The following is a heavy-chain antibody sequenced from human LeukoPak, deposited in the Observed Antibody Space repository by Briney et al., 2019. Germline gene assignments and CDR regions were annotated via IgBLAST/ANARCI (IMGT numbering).Heavy chain of an antibody. J-gene: IGHJ4*02. Sequence: PGGSLRLSCATSGFPFSSYWMLWVRQAPGKGLVWVSRINGDGTVTTYAGSVEGRFTISRDNTKNILYLQRNNLRAEDTATYYCSRSQFDYWGQGVLVTVSS. CDR3: SRSQFDY. V-gene: IGHV3-74*03. CDR2: INGDGTVT. CDR1: GFPFSSYW.